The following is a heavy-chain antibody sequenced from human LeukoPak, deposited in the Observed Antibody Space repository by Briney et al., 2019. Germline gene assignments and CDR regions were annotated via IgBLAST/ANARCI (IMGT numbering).Heavy chain of an antibody. J-gene: IGHJ4*02. CDR2: IYSGGST. Sequence: GGSLRLSCAAPGFTVSSNYMSWVRQAPGKGLEWVSVIYSGGSTYYADSVKGRFTISRDNSKNTLYLQMNSLRAEDTAVYYCARDSSSGWYFDYWGQGTLVTVSS. CDR1: GFTVSSNY. D-gene: IGHD6-19*01. V-gene: IGHV3-66*01. CDR3: ARDSSSGWYFDY.